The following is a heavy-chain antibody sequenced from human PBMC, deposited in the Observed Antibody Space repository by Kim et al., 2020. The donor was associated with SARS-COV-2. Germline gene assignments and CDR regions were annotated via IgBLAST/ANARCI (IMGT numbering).Heavy chain of an antibody. CDR3: ARPRNYGSGSYYNTDAFDI. J-gene: IGHJ3*02. D-gene: IGHD3-10*01. Sequence: GGSLRLSCAASGFTFSDYYMSWIRQAPGKGLEWVSYISSSSSYTNYADSVKGRFTISRDNAKNSLYLQMNSLRAEDTAVYYCARPRNYGSGSYYNTDAFDIWGQGTMVTVSS. CDR2: ISSSSSYT. V-gene: IGHV3-11*03. CDR1: GFTFSDYY.